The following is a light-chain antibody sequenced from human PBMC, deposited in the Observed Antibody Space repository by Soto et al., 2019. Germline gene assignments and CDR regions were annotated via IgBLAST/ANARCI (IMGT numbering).Light chain of an antibody. CDR3: QQSYSAPYT. CDR1: QSIYSS. Sequence: DIQMTQSPSSLSASVGDRVTITCRASQSIYSSLNWYHQKPGKAPKLLIYAASNLHSGVPSMFSGSGSGTDFTLSISSLQPEDVATYYCQQSYSAPYTFGQGTKLEI. V-gene: IGKV1-39*01. J-gene: IGKJ2*01. CDR2: AAS.